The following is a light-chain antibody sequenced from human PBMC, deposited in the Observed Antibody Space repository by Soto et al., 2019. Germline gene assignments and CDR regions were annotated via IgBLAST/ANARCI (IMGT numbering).Light chain of an antibody. CDR2: GAS. Sequence: EMVMTQCPSTLSVSPGERATLSCRASRSISSYLAWYQQKPGQPPRLLIYGASTRATVIPARFSGSGSGTEFTLTISSLQSEDFALYYCQQYNNWPPWTFGQGTKVDIK. CDR1: RSISSY. CDR3: QQYNNWPPWT. V-gene: IGKV3-15*01. J-gene: IGKJ1*01.